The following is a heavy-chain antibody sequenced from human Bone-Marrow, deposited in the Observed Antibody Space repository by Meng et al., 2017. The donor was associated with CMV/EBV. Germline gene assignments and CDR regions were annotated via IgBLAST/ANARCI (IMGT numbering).Heavy chain of an antibody. V-gene: IGHV3-21*01. CDR1: GFTFSSYS. Sequence: GESLKISCAASGFTFSSYSMNWVRQAPGKGLEWVSSISSSSSYIYYADSVKGRFTISRDNAKNSPYLQINSLRAEDTAVYYCARDRYDFWSGYYRPYYYGMDGWGQGTTVTVSS. D-gene: IGHD3-3*01. CDR3: ARDRYDFWSGYYRPYYYGMDG. J-gene: IGHJ6*02. CDR2: ISSSSSYI.